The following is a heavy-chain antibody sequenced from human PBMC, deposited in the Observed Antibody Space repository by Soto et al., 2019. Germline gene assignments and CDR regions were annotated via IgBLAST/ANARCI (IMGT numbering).Heavy chain of an antibody. J-gene: IGHJ4*02. CDR3: GTPRGPYCSAWCLEDY. V-gene: IGHV3-30*03. Sequence: QVQLVESGGGVVQPGRSLRLSCAASGFTFSSYGMHWVRQAPGKGLEWVAVISCDGSNKYYADSVKGRFTISRDNSKNTMYLQMNSLRGEDTAVYYCGTPRGPYCSAWCLEDYWGQGTLVTVSS. CDR1: GFTFSSYG. CDR2: ISCDGSNK. D-gene: IGHD6-6*01.